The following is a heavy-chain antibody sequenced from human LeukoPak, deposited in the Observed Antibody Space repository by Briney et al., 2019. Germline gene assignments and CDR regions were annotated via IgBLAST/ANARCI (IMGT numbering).Heavy chain of an antibody. J-gene: IGHJ5*02. Sequence: PSETLSLTCAVYGGSFSGYYWSWIRQPPGKGLEWIGSIYHSGSTYYNPSLKSRVTISVDTSKNQFSLKLSSVTAADTAVYYCARGGMVIRGKNWFDPWGQGTLVTVSS. D-gene: IGHD3-22*01. CDR1: GGSFSGYY. CDR3: ARGGMVIRGKNWFDP. CDR2: IYHSGST. V-gene: IGHV4-34*01.